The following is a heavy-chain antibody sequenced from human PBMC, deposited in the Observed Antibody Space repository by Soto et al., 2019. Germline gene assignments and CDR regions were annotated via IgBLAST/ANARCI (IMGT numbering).Heavy chain of an antibody. CDR1: VDSITTYY. CDR3: ARYSNNWFQTEGMDV. V-gene: IGHV4-4*07. CDR2: IDASGNT. Sequence: WETLSLTCTVSVDSITTYYWSWIRQPAGKGLEWIGRIDASGNTNYNPSLNSRVTMSIDTSKKRFSLKLTSVTAADTAIYYCARYSNNWFQTEGMDVWGQGTTVPVSS. D-gene: IGHD6-13*01. J-gene: IGHJ6*02.